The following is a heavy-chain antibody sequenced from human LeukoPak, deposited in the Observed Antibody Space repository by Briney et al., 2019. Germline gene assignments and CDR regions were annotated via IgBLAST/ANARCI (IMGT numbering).Heavy chain of an antibody. CDR1: GYTFTGYY. CDR2: INPNNGAT. D-gene: IGHD1-26*01. V-gene: IGHV1-2*06. J-gene: IGHJ4*02. CDR3: TRETGSYHGNDY. Sequence: ASVTVSCTASGYTFTGYYMHWVRQAPGQGLEWMGRINPNNGATNYAQKLQGRVTITGDTSISTAYMELSSLRSDDTAVYYCTRETGSYHGNDYWGQGTLVTVSS.